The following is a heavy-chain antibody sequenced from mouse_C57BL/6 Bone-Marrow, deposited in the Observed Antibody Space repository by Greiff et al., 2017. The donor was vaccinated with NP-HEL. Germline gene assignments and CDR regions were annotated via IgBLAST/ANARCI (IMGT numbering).Heavy chain of an antibody. CDR3: ASHYGSSTWFAY. J-gene: IGHJ3*01. CDR1: GYTFTSYW. D-gene: IGHD1-1*01. CDR2: IYPGSGST. Sequence: QVQLQQPGAELVKPGASVKMSCKASGYTFTSYWITWVKQRPGQGLEWIGAIYPGSGSTNYNEKFKSKATLTLDTSSSTAYMQLSSLTSEDSAVYYCASHYGSSTWFAYWGQGTLVTVSA. V-gene: IGHV1-55*01.